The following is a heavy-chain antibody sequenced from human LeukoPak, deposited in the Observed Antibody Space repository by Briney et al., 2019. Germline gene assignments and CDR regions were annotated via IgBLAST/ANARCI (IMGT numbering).Heavy chain of an antibody. CDR3: ARTLRFDY. V-gene: IGHV3-23*01. CDR1: GFTFSSYA. Sequence: GGSLRLSCAASGFTFSSYAMSWVRQAPGKGVEWVSAISGSGGSTYYADSVKGRFTISRDNAKNSLYLQMNSLRAEDTAVYYCARTLRFDYWGQGTLVTVSS. CDR2: ISGSGGST. J-gene: IGHJ4*02. D-gene: IGHD3-3*01.